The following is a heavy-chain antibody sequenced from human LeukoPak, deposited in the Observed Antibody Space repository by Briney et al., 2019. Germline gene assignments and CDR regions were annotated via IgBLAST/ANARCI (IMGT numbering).Heavy chain of an antibody. Sequence: ASVKVSCKASGYTFTGYYMHWVRQAPGQGLEWMGWINPNSGGTNYAQKFQGRVTMTRDTSISTAYMELSRLRSDDTAVYYCARDVGGYSYGYRTTYLRYYYYYMDVWGKGTTVTISS. J-gene: IGHJ6*03. D-gene: IGHD5-18*01. V-gene: IGHV1-2*02. CDR1: GYTFTGYY. CDR2: INPNSGGT. CDR3: ARDVGGYSYGYRTTYLRYYYYYMDV.